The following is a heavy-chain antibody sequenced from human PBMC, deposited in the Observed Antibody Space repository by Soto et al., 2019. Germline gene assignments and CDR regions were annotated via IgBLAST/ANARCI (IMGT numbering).Heavy chain of an antibody. D-gene: IGHD3-22*01. CDR2: IDWDDDK. Sequence: SGPTLVNPTQTLTLTFTFSGFSLSTSGMCVSWIRQPPGKALEWLALIDWDDDKYYSTSLKTRLTISKDTSKNQVVLTMTNMDPVDTATYYCARITYYDSSGYYATTPTYFDFWGQGTLVTVS. CDR1: GFSLSTSGMC. CDR3: ARITYYDSSGYYATTPTYFDF. J-gene: IGHJ4*02. V-gene: IGHV2-70*01.